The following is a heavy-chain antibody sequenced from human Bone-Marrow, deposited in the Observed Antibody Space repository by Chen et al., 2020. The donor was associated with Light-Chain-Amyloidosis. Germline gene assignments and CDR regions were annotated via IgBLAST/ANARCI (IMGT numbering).Heavy chain of an antibody. CDR2: ISNDGSTK. V-gene: IGHV3-30-3*01. D-gene: IGHD5-18*01. Sequence: VELVESGGGVVQPGRSLGLSCAASVFTLSSCAIHRVLQAPGKGLEWVAFISNDGSTKYYSDSVKGRFTISRDNSKNTLSLQMNSLRAEDTAVYYSARVGIQGMTFERYNYYYYMDVWGKGTTVTVSS. CDR1: VFTLSSCA. CDR3: ARVGIQGMTFERYNYYYYMDV. J-gene: IGHJ6*03.